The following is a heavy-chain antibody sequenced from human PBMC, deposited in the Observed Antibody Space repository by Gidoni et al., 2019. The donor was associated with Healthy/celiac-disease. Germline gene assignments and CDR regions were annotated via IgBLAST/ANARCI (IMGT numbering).Heavy chain of an antibody. CDR3: ASGDWSMGMNYFDY. CDR1: GFTVSIYS. Sequence: EVQLVESGGGLGKPGGSMRLSGTAYGFTVSIYSMNWVRPAPGNGLECVASMSSSSSYIYYADSVKGRFTISRDNAKNSLYLQVNSLRAEDTAVYYCASGDWSMGMNYFDYWGQGTLVTVSS. D-gene: IGHD3-9*01. J-gene: IGHJ4*02. V-gene: IGHV3-21*01. CDR2: MSSSSSYI.